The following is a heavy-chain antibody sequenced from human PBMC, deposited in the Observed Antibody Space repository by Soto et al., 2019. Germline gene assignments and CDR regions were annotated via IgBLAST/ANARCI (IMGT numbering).Heavy chain of an antibody. V-gene: IGHV1-69*08. D-gene: IGHD6-13*01. Sequence: QVQLVQSGAEVKKPGSSVKVSCKASGGTFSSYTISWVRQAPGQGLEWMGRIIPILGIANYAQKFQGRVTITADQSTSTAYRELSSLRSEDTAVYYCAREYSSSWYGGAFAIWGQGTMVTVSS. CDR3: AREYSSSWYGGAFAI. CDR2: IIPILGIA. CDR1: GGTFSSYT. J-gene: IGHJ3*02.